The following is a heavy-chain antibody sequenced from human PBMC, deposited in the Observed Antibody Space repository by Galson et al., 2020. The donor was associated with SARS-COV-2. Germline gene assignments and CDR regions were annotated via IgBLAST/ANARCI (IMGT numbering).Heavy chain of an antibody. V-gene: IGHV3-21*01. D-gene: IGHD3-10*01. CDR3: ARSPPASTSGTSIYFDY. Sequence: GGSLRLSCAAYGFSFSSYTMNWVRQAPGKGLEWVASLHPSSTYIYHADSLKGRFTISRDNAENSLYLQMNSLRAEDTAVYYCARSPPASTSGTSIYFDYWGQGTQVTVSS. CDR1: GFSFSSYT. CDR2: LHPSSTYI. J-gene: IGHJ4*02.